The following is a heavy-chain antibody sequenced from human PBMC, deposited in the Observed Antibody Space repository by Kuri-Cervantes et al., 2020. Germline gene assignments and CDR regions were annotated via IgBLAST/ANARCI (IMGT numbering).Heavy chain of an antibody. Sequence: SETLSLTCTVSGGSISSYYWSWIRQPAGKGLEWIGRIYTSGSTNYNPSLKSRVTMSVDTSKNQFSLKLSSVTAADTAVYYCARHLPREYCSSTSGYPPNWFDPWGQGTLVTVSS. CDR1: GGSISSYY. CDR2: IYTSGST. J-gene: IGHJ5*02. D-gene: IGHD2-2*01. CDR3: ARHLPREYCSSTSGYPPNWFDP. V-gene: IGHV4-4*07.